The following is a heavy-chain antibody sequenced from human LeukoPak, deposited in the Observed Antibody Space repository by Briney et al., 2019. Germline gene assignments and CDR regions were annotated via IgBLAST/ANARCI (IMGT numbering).Heavy chain of an antibody. D-gene: IGHD6-19*01. J-gene: IGHJ4*02. V-gene: IGHV1-18*01. Sequence: ASVKVSCKASGYTFTSYGISWVRQPPGQGLEWVGWISAYNGNTNYAQKLQGRVTMTTDTSTSTAYMELRSLRSDDTAVYYCARASYSSGWYVKYYFDYWGQGTLVTVSS. CDR2: ISAYNGNT. CDR1: GYTFTSYG. CDR3: ARASYSSGWYVKYYFDY.